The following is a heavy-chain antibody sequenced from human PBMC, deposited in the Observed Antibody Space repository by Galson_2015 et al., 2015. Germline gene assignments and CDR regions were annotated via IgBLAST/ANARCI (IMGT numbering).Heavy chain of an antibody. CDR1: GYTFTSYA. D-gene: IGHD3-10*01. J-gene: IGHJ4*02. V-gene: IGHV7-4-1*02. Sequence: SVKVSCKASGYTFTSYAMNWVRQAPGQGLEWMGWINTNTGNPTYAQGFTGRFVFSLDTSVSTAYLPISSLKAEDTAVYYCARAGALHESNEEDYWGQGTLVTVSS. CDR2: INTNTGNP. CDR3: ARAGALHESNEEDY.